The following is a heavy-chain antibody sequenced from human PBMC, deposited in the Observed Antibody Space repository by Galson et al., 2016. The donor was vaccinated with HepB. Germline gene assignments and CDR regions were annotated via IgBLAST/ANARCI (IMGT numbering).Heavy chain of an antibody. CDR3: AHRPSRPVGTSAPDLDS. V-gene: IGHV2-5*05. D-gene: IGHD4-23*01. CDR2: IYWDDDK. J-gene: IGHJ5*01. CDR1: GFSLSTSGEG. Sequence: PALVKPTQTLTLTCAFSGFSLSTSGEGVAWIRQPPGKALEWLALIYWDDDKRYGPSLKSRLTITKDASKNLVVLTMSNMDPVDTANYYCAHRPSRPVGTSAPDLDSWGQGILVTVSA.